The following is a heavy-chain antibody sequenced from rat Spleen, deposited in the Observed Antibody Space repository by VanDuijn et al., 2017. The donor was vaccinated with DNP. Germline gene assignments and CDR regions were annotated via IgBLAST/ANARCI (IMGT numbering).Heavy chain of an antibody. CDR2: INWDGNST. CDR3: VRLGYYEGSYPNWFAY. J-gene: IGHJ3*01. V-gene: IGHV5-29*01. Sequence: EVQLVESGGGLVQPGRSLKLSCVASGFSFSNYGMAWVRQAPTKGLKWVATINWDGNSTHYRDSVKGRFTISRDNGKRTLYLQMDSLRSEDTATYYCVRLGYYEGSYPNWFAYWGQGTLVTVSS. CDR1: GFSFSNYG. D-gene: IGHD1-12*03.